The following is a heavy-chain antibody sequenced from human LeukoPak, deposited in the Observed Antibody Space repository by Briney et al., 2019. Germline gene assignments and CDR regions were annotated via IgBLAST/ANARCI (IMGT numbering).Heavy chain of an antibody. Sequence: SSQTLSLTCTVSGGSISSGGYYWSWIRQPPGKGLEWIGYIYYSGSTNYNPSLKSRVTISVDTSKNQFSLKLSSVTAADTAVYYCARSYGRGAFDIWGQGTMVTVSS. CDR2: IYYSGST. CDR1: GGSISSGGYY. D-gene: IGHD5-18*01. J-gene: IGHJ3*02. V-gene: IGHV4-61*08. CDR3: ARSYGRGAFDI.